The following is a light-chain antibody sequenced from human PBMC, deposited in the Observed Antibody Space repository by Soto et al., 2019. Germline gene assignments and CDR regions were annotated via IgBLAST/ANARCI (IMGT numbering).Light chain of an antibody. Sequence: SVLTQPASVSGSPRQSITISCTGASSDVGSYTYVSWYQQHPGKAPKLMIYEVNNRPPGVSNRFSGSKSGNTASLTISGLQAEDEADYYCSSYTSSSTLYVFGTGTKVTVL. V-gene: IGLV2-14*01. CDR1: SSDVGSYTY. CDR2: EVN. J-gene: IGLJ1*01. CDR3: SSYTSSSTLYV.